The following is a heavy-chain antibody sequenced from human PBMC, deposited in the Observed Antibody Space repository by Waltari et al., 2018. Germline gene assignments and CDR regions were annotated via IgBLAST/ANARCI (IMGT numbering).Heavy chain of an antibody. CDR3: ARGFTIFGVVGDDAFDI. Sequence: QVQLVQSGAEVKKPGASVKVSCKASGYTFTSDYMHWVRQAPGQGLEWMGIINPRGGSTSYAQKFQGRVTMTRDTSTSTVYMELSSLRSEDTAVYYCARGFTIFGVVGDDAFDIWGQGTMVTVSS. CDR1: GYTFTSDY. J-gene: IGHJ3*02. CDR2: INPRGGST. V-gene: IGHV1-46*01. D-gene: IGHD3-3*01.